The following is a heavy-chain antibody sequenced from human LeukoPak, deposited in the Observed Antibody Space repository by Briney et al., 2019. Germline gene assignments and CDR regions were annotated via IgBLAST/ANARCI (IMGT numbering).Heavy chain of an antibody. V-gene: IGHV1-69*06. Sequence: ASVKVSCKTFGDTFTNYAILWVRQAPGQGLEWMGEVIPVFNSIHYSPKFQARLTITADTSTTTAFMELNSLTSDDTAVYYCARPPRDYSDSVWLEQWGPGTLVAVSS. CDR2: VIPVFNSI. J-gene: IGHJ4*02. CDR1: GDTFTNYA. D-gene: IGHD4-11*01. CDR3: ARPPRDYSDSVWLEQ.